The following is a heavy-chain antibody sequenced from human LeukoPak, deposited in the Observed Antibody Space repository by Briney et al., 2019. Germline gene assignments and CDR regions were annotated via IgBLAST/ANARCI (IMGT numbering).Heavy chain of an antibody. V-gene: IGHV3-23*01. CDR3: ARAPGVNYYYYMDV. Sequence: GGSLRLSCAASGFTFSSYAMSWVRQAPGKGLEWVSAISSSGGSTYYADSVKGRFTISRDNAKNSLFLQMNSLRAEDTALYYCARAPGVNYYYYMDVWGKGTTVTVSS. CDR2: ISSSGGST. J-gene: IGHJ6*03. CDR1: GFTFSSYA. D-gene: IGHD2-8*01.